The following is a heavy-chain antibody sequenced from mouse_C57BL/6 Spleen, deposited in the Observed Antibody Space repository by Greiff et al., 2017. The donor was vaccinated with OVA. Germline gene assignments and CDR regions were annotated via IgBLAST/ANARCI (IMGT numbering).Heavy chain of an antibody. Sequence: VQLKESGPELVKPGASVKMSCKASGYTFTDYNMHWVKQSHGKSLEWIGYINPNNGGTSYNQKFKGKATLTVNKSSSTAYMELRSLTSEDSAVYYCARDYDLYFDYWGQGTTLTVSS. D-gene: IGHD2-4*01. CDR2: INPNNGGT. CDR3: ARDYDLYFDY. V-gene: IGHV1-22*01. J-gene: IGHJ2*01. CDR1: GYTFTDYN.